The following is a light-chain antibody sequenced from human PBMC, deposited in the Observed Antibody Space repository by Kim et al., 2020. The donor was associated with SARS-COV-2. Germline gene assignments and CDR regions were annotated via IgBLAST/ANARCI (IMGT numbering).Light chain of an antibody. CDR3: QQYGSSPLT. Sequence: EIVLTQSPGTLSLSPGERATLSCRASQSVSSSYLAWHQQKPGQAPRLLIYGASSRATGIPDRFSDSGSGTDFTLTISRLEPEDFAVYYCQQYGSSPLTFGGGTKVDIK. CDR1: QSVSSSY. V-gene: IGKV3-20*01. J-gene: IGKJ4*01. CDR2: GAS.